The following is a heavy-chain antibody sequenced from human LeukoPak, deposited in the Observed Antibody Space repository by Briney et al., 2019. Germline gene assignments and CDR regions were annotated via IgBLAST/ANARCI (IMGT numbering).Heavy chain of an antibody. D-gene: IGHD4-17*01. V-gene: IGHV3-53*01. CDR1: GFTVSSNY. J-gene: IGHJ3*02. Sequence: PGGSLRLSCAASGFTVSSNYMSWVRQAPGKGLEWVSIIHSGGSTYYADSVKGRFTISRDNSKNTLYLQMNSLRAEDTAVYYCARIPGYGDFDAFDIWGQGTMVTVSS. CDR2: IHSGGST. CDR3: ARIPGYGDFDAFDI.